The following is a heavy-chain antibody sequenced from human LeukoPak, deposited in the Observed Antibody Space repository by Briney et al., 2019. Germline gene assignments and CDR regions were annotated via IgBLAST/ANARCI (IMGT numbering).Heavy chain of an antibody. Sequence: GGSLRLSYAASGFTFSSYSMSWVRQAPGKGLEWVSAISGSGGSTYYADSVKGRFTISRDNSKNTLYLQMNSLRAEDTAVYYCAKDNGDSLDYWGQGTLVTVSS. D-gene: IGHD4-17*01. J-gene: IGHJ4*02. CDR2: ISGSGGST. V-gene: IGHV3-23*01. CDR3: AKDNGDSLDY. CDR1: GFTFSSYS.